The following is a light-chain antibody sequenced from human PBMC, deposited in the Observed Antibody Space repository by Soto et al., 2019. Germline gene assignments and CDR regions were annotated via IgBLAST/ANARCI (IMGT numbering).Light chain of an antibody. V-gene: IGKV1-27*01. CDR3: QKYNGAPRT. CDR1: QDISNY. CDR2: GAS. Sequence: DFPMTQSPSSLSASVGDRVTITCRASQDISNYLAWYQQKPGKVPKVLIYGASTLQSGVPSRFSGSRSGTDFTLTISSLQPEDVATYYCQKYNGAPRTFGQGTRVELK. J-gene: IGKJ1*01.